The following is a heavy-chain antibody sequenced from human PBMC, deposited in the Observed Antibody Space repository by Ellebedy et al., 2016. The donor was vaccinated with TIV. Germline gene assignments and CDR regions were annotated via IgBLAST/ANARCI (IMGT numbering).Heavy chain of an antibody. V-gene: IGHV3-13*01. Sequence: GESLKISCAASGFTFSSYDMHWVRQGSGNGLEWVSSIGAAGDTYYAGFAKGRVAISRENAKNSLYLQLNNVRVGDTAVYYCARATAGFDYWGQGTLVTVSS. J-gene: IGHJ4*02. CDR2: IGAAGDT. CDR1: GFTFSSYD. D-gene: IGHD1-14*01. CDR3: ARATAGFDY.